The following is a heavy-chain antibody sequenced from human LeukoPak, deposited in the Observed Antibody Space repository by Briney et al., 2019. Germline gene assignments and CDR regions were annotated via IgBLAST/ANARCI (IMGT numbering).Heavy chain of an antibody. V-gene: IGHV4-59*01. J-gene: IGHJ4*02. CDR2: IYYSGST. CDR1: GGSISSYC. CDR3: ARGPDCSGGSCYPFFGY. Sequence: SETLSLTCTVSGGSISSYCWSWIRQPPGKGLEWIGYIYYSGSTNYNPSLKSRVTISVDTSKNQFSLKLSSVTAADTAVYYCARGPDCSGGSCYPFFGYWGQGTLVTVSS. D-gene: IGHD2-15*01.